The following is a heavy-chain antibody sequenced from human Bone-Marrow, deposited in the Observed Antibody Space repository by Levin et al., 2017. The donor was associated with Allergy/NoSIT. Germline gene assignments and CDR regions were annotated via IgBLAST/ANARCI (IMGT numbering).Heavy chain of an antibody. CDR1: GGSFSGYY. Sequence: SQTLSLTCAVYGGSFSGYYWSWIRQPPGKGLEWNGEINHSGSTNYNSSLKCRLTISVDTSKNQFSLKLSSVTAADTAVYYWARAQGIVVVPAAKGYDAFESWGQGTMVTVSS. D-gene: IGHD2-2*01. CDR2: INHSGST. J-gene: IGHJ3*02. CDR3: ARAQGIVVVPAAKGYDAFES. V-gene: IGHV4-34*01.